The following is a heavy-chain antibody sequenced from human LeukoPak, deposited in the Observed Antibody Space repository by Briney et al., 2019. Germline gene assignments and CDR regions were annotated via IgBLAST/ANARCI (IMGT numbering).Heavy chain of an antibody. CDR3: ARTYYGGNDAFDI. J-gene: IGHJ3*02. CDR1: GGSISSYY. V-gene: IGHV4-59*01. CDR2: IYYSGST. D-gene: IGHD4-23*01. Sequence: SETLSDTCTEPGGSISSYYWSWIRQPPGKGLEWIGHIYYSGSTNYNPSLKSRVTISVDTSKNQFSLKLSSVTAADTAVYYCARTYYGGNDAFDIWGQGTMVTVSS.